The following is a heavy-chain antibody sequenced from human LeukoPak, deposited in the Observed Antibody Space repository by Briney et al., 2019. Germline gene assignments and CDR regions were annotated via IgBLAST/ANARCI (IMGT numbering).Heavy chain of an antibody. CDR2: INWNGGST. CDR3: AKADIVGAWRHYFDY. V-gene: IGHV3-20*04. CDR1: GFTFDDYG. Sequence: GGSLRLSCAASGFTFDDYGMSWVRQAPGKGLEWVSGINWNGGSTGYADSVKGRFTISRDNAKNSLYLQMNSLRAEDTAVYYCAKADIVGAWRHYFDYWGQGTLITVSS. J-gene: IGHJ4*02. D-gene: IGHD1-26*01.